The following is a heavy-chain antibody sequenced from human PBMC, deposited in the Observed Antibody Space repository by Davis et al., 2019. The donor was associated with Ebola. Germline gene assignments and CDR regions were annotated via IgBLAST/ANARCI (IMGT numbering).Heavy chain of an antibody. Sequence: SGPTLVKPTQTLTLTCTFSGFSLTTSEAGVGWIRQPPGKALDWLALVFWNDDKRYSPSLQTRLTITKDTSKNQVVLTMTNMDPVDTGTYFCARWYPLWSGYSVHYYFDNWGQGTLVTVSS. D-gene: IGHD3-3*01. CDR1: GFSLTTSEAG. CDR2: VFWNDDK. CDR3: ARWYPLWSGYSVHYYFDN. J-gene: IGHJ4*02. V-gene: IGHV2-5*04.